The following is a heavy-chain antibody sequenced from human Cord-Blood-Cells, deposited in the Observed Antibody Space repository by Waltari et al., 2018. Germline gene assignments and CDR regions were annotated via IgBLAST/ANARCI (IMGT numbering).Heavy chain of an antibody. CDR3: ARDTDYGGNYYFDY. CDR1: GFTFSSYA. V-gene: IGHV3-30-3*01. Sequence: QVQLVESGGGVVQPGRSLRLSCAASGFTFSSYAIHWVRQAPGKGLEWVAVISYDGSNKYYADSVKGRFTISRDNSKNTLYLQMNSLRAEDTAVYYCARDTDYGGNYYFDYWGQGTLVTVSS. J-gene: IGHJ4*02. D-gene: IGHD4-17*01. CDR2: ISYDGSNK.